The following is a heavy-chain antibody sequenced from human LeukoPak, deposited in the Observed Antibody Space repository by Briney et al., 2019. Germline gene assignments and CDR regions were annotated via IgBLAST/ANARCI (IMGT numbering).Heavy chain of an antibody. V-gene: IGHV3-21*01. D-gene: IGHD4-17*01. Sequence: GGSLRLSCAASGFTFSSYSMNWVRQAPGKGLEWVSSISSSSSYIYYADSVKGRFTISRDNAKNSLYLQMNSLRAEDTAVYYCARGNDLTVTPGDYWGQGTLVTVSS. CDR3: ARGNDLTVTPGDY. J-gene: IGHJ4*02. CDR1: GFTFSSYS. CDR2: ISSSSSYI.